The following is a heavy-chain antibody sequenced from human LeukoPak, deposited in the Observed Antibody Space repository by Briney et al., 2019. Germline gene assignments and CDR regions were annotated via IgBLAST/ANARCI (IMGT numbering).Heavy chain of an antibody. J-gene: IGHJ4*02. V-gene: IGHV4-59*01. CDR2: IQYSGTT. Sequence: PSETLSLTCTVSSGSIIGYYWAWIRQPPGKGLEWIGYIQYSGTTEYNPSLASRATISVDTAKDQFSLNLTSVTAADTAVYYCARDRAAGTLDFWGQGTLVTVSS. CDR3: ARDRAAGTLDF. CDR1: SGSIIGYY. D-gene: IGHD6-13*01.